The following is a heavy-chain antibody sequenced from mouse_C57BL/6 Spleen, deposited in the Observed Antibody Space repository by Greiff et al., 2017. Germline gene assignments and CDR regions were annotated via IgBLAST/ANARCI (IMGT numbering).Heavy chain of an antibody. CDR1: GFSFNTYA. D-gene: IGHD4-1*01. CDR2: IRSKSNNYAT. V-gene: IGHV10-1*01. J-gene: IGHJ1*03. Sequence: EVQLQQSGGGLVQPKGSLKLSCAASGFSFNTYAMNWVRQAPGKGLEWVARIRSKSNNYATYYADSVKDRFTISRDDSESMLYLQMNNLKTEDTAMYYCVRGANWDGYWYFDVWGTGTTVTVAS. CDR3: VRGANWDGYWYFDV.